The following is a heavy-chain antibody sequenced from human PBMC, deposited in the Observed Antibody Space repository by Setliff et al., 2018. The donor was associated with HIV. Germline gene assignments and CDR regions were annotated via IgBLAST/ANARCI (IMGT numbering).Heavy chain of an antibody. D-gene: IGHD4-4*01. CDR3: ASGKSTVTTGDY. V-gene: IGHV4-34*01. CDR1: GGSFSGSY. J-gene: IGHJ4*02. Sequence: NPSETLSLTCAVYGGSFSGSYWSWIRQPPGKGLEWIGEINHSGSTNYNPSLKSRVTISVDTSKNQFSLKLSSVTAADTAVYYCASGKSTVTTGDYWGQGTLVTVSS. CDR2: INHSGST.